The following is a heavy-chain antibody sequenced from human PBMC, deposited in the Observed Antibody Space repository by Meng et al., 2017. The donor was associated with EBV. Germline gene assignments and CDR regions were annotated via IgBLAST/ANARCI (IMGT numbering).Heavy chain of an antibody. CDR3: ASESGRGFTPDY. CDR1: GCTFRSDA. D-gene: IGHD3-10*01. CDR2: LIPMSDAP. V-gene: IGHV1-69*01. Sequence: QVHVVHAGAYVKKPGSAVTASGKTSGCTFRSDAISWVPQAPGQGLEWMGGLIPMSDAPHYAQKFQGRVTITADESTSTHYMDLSGLRSEDTAVYYCASESGRGFTPDYWGQGTLVTVSS. J-gene: IGHJ4*02.